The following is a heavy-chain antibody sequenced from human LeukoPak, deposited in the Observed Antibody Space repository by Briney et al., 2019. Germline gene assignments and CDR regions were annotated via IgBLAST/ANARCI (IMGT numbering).Heavy chain of an antibody. J-gene: IGHJ4*02. CDR2: INHSGST. V-gene: IGHV4-34*01. D-gene: IGHD6-6*01. CDR3: AGTYSSFTGRYFDY. CDR1: GGSFSGYY. Sequence: SETLSLTCAVYGGSFSGYYWSWIRQPPGKGLEWIGEINHSGSTNYNPSLKSRVTISVDTSKNQFSLKLSSVTAADTAVYYCAGTYSSFTGRYFDYWGQGTLVTVSS.